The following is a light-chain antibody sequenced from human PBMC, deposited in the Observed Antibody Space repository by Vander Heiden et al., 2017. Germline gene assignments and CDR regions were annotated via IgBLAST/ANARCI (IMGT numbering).Light chain of an antibody. V-gene: IGKV1-39*01. Sequence: DIQLTQSPSSLSASVGDSVTITCRASQSMHSYLHWYQHKPGEAPRLLLYAASSLHSGVPSRFSGSASGTDFTLTITNLQPEDFATYYCQQSDITPLTFGGGTKVVIK. CDR3: QQSDITPLT. J-gene: IGKJ4*01. CDR1: QSMHSY. CDR2: AAS.